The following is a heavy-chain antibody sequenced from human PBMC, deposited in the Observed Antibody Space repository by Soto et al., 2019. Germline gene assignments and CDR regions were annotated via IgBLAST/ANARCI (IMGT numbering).Heavy chain of an antibody. V-gene: IGHV1-3*01. CDR1: GYTFTSYA. J-gene: IGHJ6*03. D-gene: IGHD2-15*01. Sequence: ASVKVSCKASGYTFTSYAMHWVRQAPGQRLEWMGWINAGNGNTKYSQKFQGRVTITRDTSASTAYMELSSLRSEDTAVYYCARGDIVVVVAATNYYYYMDVWGKGTTVTVSS. CDR2: INAGNGNT. CDR3: ARGDIVVVVAATNYYYYMDV.